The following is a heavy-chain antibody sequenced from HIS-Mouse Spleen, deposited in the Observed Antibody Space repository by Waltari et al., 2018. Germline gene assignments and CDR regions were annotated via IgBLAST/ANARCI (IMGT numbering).Heavy chain of an antibody. J-gene: IGHJ2*01. V-gene: IGHV4-39*07. CDR2: IYYSAST. D-gene: IGHD6-13*01. CDR3: AREIPYSSSWYDWYFDL. Sequence: QLQLQESGPGLVKPSETLSLTFTVSGGSISSSSYYWGWIRQPPGKGLEWIGSIYYSASTYYNPSLKSRVTISVDTSKNQFSLKLSSVTAADTAVYYCAREIPYSSSWYDWYFDLWGRGTLVTVSS. CDR1: GGSISSSSYY.